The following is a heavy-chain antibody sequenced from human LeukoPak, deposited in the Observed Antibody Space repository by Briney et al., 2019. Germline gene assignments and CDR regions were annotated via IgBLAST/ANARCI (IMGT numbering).Heavy chain of an antibody. D-gene: IGHD3-10*01. CDR3: ARDSRLWFGELFGY. CDR1: GGTFSSYA. Sequence: VASVKVSCKASGGTFSSYAISWVRQAPGQGLEWMGGIIPIFGTANYAQKFQGRVTITADESTSTAYMELSRLRSDDTAVYYCARDSRLWFGELFGYWGQGTLVTVSS. V-gene: IGHV1-69*01. CDR2: IIPIFGTA. J-gene: IGHJ4*02.